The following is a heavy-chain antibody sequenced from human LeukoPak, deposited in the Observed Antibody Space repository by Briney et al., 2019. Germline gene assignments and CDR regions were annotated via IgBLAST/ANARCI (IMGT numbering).Heavy chain of an antibody. D-gene: IGHD5-12*01. CDR2: IYYSGST. J-gene: IGHJ4*02. V-gene: IGHV4-39*01. CDR3: ARSRGVATPVDS. Sequence: SETLSLTCTVSGVSISSSSHYWVWIRQPPGKGLEWIGSIYYSGSTYYNPSLKSRVTISVDTSKNQFSLKVSSVTAADTAVYYCARSRGVATPVDSWGQGTLVTVSS. CDR1: GVSISSSSHY.